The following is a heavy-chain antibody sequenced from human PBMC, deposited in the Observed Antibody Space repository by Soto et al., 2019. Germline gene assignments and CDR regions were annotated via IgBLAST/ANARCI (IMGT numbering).Heavy chain of an antibody. CDR2: ISAYNGNT. CDR3: AKEGGREGYFGNWFDP. Sequence: ASVKVSCKASGYTFIKYGIAWVRQAPGQGLEWMGWISAYNGNTNYAQKLQGRVTMTTDTSTSTAYMELSSLRSDDTAVYYCAKEGGREGYFGNWFDPGGRGTLVTVSS. J-gene: IGHJ5*02. D-gene: IGHD3-9*01. V-gene: IGHV1-18*01. CDR1: GYTFIKYG.